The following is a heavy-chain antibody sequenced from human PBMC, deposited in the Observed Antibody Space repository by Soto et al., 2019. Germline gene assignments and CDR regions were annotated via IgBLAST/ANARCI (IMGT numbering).Heavy chain of an antibody. Sequence: SGPTLVNPTQTLTLTCTFSGFSLSTSGMCVSWIRQPPGKALEWLARIDWDDDKYYSTSLKTRLTISKDTSKNQVVLTMTNMDPVNTPTFYGAGTRIAAAGTSTAYGGQGTRAPVSS. CDR1: GFSLSTSGMC. J-gene: IGHJ4*02. D-gene: IGHD6-13*01. V-gene: IGHV2-70*11. CDR2: IDWDDDK. CDR3: AGTRIAAAGTSTAY.